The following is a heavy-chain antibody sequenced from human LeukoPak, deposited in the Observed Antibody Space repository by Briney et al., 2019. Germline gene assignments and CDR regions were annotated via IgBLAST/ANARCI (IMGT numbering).Heavy chain of an antibody. CDR3: ARAPILIFGLNYHYMDV. CDR1: GDSINSNNYY. J-gene: IGHJ6*03. D-gene: IGHD3/OR15-3a*01. V-gene: IGHV4-39*07. Sequence: SETLSLTCTVSGDSINSNNYYWGWIRQPPGKELEWIGSIYYSGTTYYNPSLNSRVSISIDTSKNQFSLKVRSVTAADTAVFYCARAPILIFGLNYHYMDVWGRGTTVTVSS. CDR2: IYYSGTT.